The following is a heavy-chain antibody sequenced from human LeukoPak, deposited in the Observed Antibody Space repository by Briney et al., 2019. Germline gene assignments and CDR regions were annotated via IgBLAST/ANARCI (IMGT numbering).Heavy chain of an antibody. V-gene: IGHV4-59*01. Sequence: SETLSLTCADPGGSLSSYYSSWIPQLPGAGPEWICYLFYTGSTNYNPSLKCRVAISLDSSTNQFSLTLNSLTTADTAVYYCVRHYYDSGTAKGYFQHWGQGTLVTVSS. D-gene: IGHD3-10*01. J-gene: IGHJ1*01. CDR2: LFYTGST. CDR1: GGSLSSYY. CDR3: VRHYYDSGTAKGYFQH.